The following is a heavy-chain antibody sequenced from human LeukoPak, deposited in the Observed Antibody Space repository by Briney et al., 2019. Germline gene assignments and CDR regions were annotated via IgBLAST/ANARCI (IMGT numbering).Heavy chain of an antibody. CDR3: AKDQAMVRGVILFDY. V-gene: IGHV3-23*01. D-gene: IGHD3-10*01. CDR2: ISGSGGST. J-gene: IGHJ4*02. CDR1: GFTFSSYA. Sequence: GGSLRLSCAASGFTFSSYAMSWVRQATGKGLEWVSAISGSGGSTYYADSVKGRFTISRDNSKNTLYLQMNSLRAEDTAVYYCAKDQAMVRGVILFDYWGQGTLVTVSS.